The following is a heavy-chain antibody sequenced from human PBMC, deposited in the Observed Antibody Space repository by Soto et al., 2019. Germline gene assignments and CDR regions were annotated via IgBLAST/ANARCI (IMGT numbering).Heavy chain of an antibody. CDR3: ARGGDYGDYGYYYYYYGMDV. CDR2: IYHSKST. D-gene: IGHD4-17*01. J-gene: IGHJ6*02. V-gene: IGHV4-4*02. CDR1: GGSISSSNW. Sequence: SATLSLTCAVSGGSISSSNWWSWVRQPPEKELKWIGEIYHSKSTNYNPYLKSQNTISVDKSKNQYSLNLSSVTAADTAVYYCARGGDYGDYGYYYYYYGMDVWGQGTTVTVSS.